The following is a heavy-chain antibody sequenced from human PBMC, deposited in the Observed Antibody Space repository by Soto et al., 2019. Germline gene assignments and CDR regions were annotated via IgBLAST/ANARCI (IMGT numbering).Heavy chain of an antibody. Sequence: GGSLRLSCAASGFTLSNYVMNWVRQAPGKGLEWISCIGSSSVTIFHADSVKGRFTISRDSAKNSLYLQMNSLRAEDTAMYYCARDFVHGDHPEYFQHWGQGT. V-gene: IGHV3-48*01. D-gene: IGHD4-17*01. CDR1: GFTLSNYV. J-gene: IGHJ1*01. CDR2: IGSSSVTI. CDR3: ARDFVHGDHPEYFQH.